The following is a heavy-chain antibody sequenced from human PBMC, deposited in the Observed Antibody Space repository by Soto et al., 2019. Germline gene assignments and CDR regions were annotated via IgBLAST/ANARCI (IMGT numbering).Heavy chain of an antibody. CDR2: ISSSSSYI. J-gene: IGHJ4*02. D-gene: IGHD3-3*02. CDR3: ARDRALAEFDY. V-gene: IGHV3-21*01. Sequence: GGSLRLSCAASGFPFSSYSMNWVRQAPGKGLEWVSSISSSSSYIYYADSVKGRFTISRDNAKNSLYLQMNSLRAEDTAVYYCARDRALAEFDYWGQGTLVTVSS. CDR1: GFPFSSYS.